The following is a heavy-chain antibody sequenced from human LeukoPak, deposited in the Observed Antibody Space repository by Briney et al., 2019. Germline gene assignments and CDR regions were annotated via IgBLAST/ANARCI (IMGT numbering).Heavy chain of an antibody. J-gene: IGHJ4*02. CDR1: GFTFSSYA. D-gene: IGHD2-15*01. CDR2: ISGSGGST. Sequence: GGSLRLSCAASGFTFSSYAMSWVRQAPGKGLEWVSAISGSGGSTYYADSVKGRFTISRDNSKNTLYLQINSLRAEDTAVYYCAKDRLALGYYYWGQGTLVTVSS. V-gene: IGHV3-23*01. CDR3: AKDRLALGYYY.